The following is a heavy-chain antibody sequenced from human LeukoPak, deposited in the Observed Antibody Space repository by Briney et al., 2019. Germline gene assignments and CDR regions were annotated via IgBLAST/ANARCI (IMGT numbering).Heavy chain of an antibody. D-gene: IGHD6-6*01. CDR1: GGSFSGYY. V-gene: IGHV4-34*01. J-gene: IGHJ4*02. Sequence: PSETLSLTCAVYGGSFSGYYWSWIRQPPGKGLEWIGEINHSGSTNYNPFLRSRVTISVDTSKNQFSLKLSSVTAADTAVCYCARAARRGFDYWGQGTLVTVSS. CDR3: ARAARRGFDY. CDR2: INHSGST.